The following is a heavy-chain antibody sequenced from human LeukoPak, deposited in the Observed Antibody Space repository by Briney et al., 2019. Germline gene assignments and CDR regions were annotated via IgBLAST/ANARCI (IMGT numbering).Heavy chain of an antibody. V-gene: IGHV3-74*01. CDR3: ARDRGENWFDP. D-gene: IGHD2-21*01. Sequence: PGGSLRLSCAASGFTFSSYWMHWVRQAPGKGLVWVSRINSAGSSTIYADSVKGRFTISRDNAKNTLYPQMNSLRAEDTAVYYCARDRGENWFDPWGQGTLVTVSS. CDR2: INSAGSST. J-gene: IGHJ5*02. CDR1: GFTFSSYW.